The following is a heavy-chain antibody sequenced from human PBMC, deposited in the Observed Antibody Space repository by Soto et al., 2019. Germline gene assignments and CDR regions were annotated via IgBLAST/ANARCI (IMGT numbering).Heavy chain of an antibody. D-gene: IGHD2-15*01. Sequence: EVQLVESGGGLVQPGGSLRLSCAASGFTFSSYEMNWVRQAPGKGLEWVSYISSSGSTTYYADSVKGRFTISRDNAKNSLYLQMNSLRAEDTAVYYCARADCSGGSCYGGDYYYYYGMDVWGQGTTVTVSS. CDR3: ARADCSGGSCYGGDYYYYYGMDV. CDR2: ISSSGSTT. CDR1: GFTFSSYE. J-gene: IGHJ6*02. V-gene: IGHV3-48*03.